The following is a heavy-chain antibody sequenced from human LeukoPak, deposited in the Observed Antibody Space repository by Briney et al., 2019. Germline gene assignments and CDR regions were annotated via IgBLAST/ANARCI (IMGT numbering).Heavy chain of an antibody. CDR2: IYYSGST. D-gene: IGHD2-8*01. CDR3: ARHHCTNGICYTPDFDY. J-gene: IGHJ4*02. V-gene: IGHV4-39*01. Sequence: SETLSLTCTVSGGSISSSSYYWGWIRQPPGKGLEWIGSIYYSGSTYYNPSLKSRVTISVDTSKNQFSLKLSSVTAADTAMYYCARHHCTNGICYTPDFDYWGQGTLVTVSS. CDR1: GGSISSSSYY.